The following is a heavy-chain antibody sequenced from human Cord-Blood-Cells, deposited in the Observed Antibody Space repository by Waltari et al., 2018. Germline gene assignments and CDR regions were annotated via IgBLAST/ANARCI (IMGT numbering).Heavy chain of an antibody. CDR1: GGTFSSYA. J-gene: IGHJ3*02. V-gene: IGHV1-69*01. D-gene: IGHD6-13*01. Sequence: QVQLVQSGAEVKKPGSSVKVSCKASGGTFSSYAISWVRQAPGQGLGWLGGIIPILCTANYAQKFQGRVTITADESTSTAYMELSSLRSEDTAVYYCARDLGIAAAGIGYSFDIWGQGTMVTVSS. CDR3: ARDLGIAAAGIGYSFDI. CDR2: IIPILCTA.